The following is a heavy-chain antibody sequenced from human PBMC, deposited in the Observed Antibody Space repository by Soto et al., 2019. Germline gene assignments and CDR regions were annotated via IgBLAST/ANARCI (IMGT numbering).Heavy chain of an antibody. J-gene: IGHJ4*02. V-gene: IGHV3-30*15. Sequence: QVQLVESGGSVVQPGRSLRLSCEASGFTFTSYAMHWVRQAPGKGLEWVAVISYDGINEYYADSVKGRFTISRDNSKNTLCLQMSSLRVEDTAVYYWARDRFRLGELSLIGYFDYWGQGTLVTVSS. CDR3: ARDRFRLGELSLIGYFDY. CDR1: GFTFTSYA. D-gene: IGHD3-16*02. CDR2: ISYDGINE.